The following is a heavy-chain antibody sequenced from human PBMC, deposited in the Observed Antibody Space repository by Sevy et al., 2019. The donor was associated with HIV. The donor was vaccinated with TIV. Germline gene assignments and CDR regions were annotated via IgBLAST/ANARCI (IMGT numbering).Heavy chain of an antibody. CDR1: GFTFSSYS. CDR3: ATLFHYSSQFDC. J-gene: IGHJ4*02. Sequence: GGSLRLSCAASGFTFSSYSTNWVRQAPGKGLEWVSYISNISRTIYYADSVRGRFTISRDNAKNSLYLQMNSLRDEDTAVYYCATLFHYSSQFDCWGQGTLVTVSS. V-gene: IGHV3-48*02. CDR2: ISNISRTI. D-gene: IGHD4-4*01.